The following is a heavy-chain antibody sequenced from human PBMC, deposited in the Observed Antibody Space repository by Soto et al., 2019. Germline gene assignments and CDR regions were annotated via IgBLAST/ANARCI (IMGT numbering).Heavy chain of an antibody. J-gene: IGHJ6*02. D-gene: IGHD3-10*01. V-gene: IGHV4-59*08. CDR2: IYYSGST. CDR3: ARQGFGPLHGLVDV. Sequence: SETLSLTCTVSGGSISSYYWSWIRQPPGKGLEWIGYIYYSGSTNYNPSLKSRVTISLDTSKNQFSLKLTSVTATDTAVYYCARQGFGPLHGLVDVWGQGTTVTVSS. CDR1: GGSISSYY.